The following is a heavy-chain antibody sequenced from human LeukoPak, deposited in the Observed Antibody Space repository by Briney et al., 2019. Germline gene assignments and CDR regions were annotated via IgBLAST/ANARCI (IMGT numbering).Heavy chain of an antibody. Sequence: PGGSLRLSCAASGFTFSSYSMNWVRQAPGKGLEWVSSISSSSSYIYYADSVKGRFTISRDNAKNSLYLQMNSLRAEDTAVYYCARDHFTPQLTWIQLWENYFDYWGQGTLVTVSS. J-gene: IGHJ4*02. D-gene: IGHD5-18*01. CDR1: GFTFSSYS. CDR3: ARDHFTPQLTWIQLWENYFDY. CDR2: ISSSSSYI. V-gene: IGHV3-21*01.